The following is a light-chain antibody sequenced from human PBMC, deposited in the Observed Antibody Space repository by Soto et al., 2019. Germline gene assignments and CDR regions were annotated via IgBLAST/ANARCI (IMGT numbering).Light chain of an antibody. CDR3: MQAHWYT. CDR2: LGS. Sequence: DIVMTQSPLSLPVTPGEPASISCRSSQSLLHSNGYNYLDWYLQKPGQSPQLLIYLGSNRASGVPDRFSGSGSGTDFTLKISRVEAEDVGVYYCMQAHWYTFGQGTKLEIK. J-gene: IGKJ2*01. CDR1: QSLLHSNGYNY. V-gene: IGKV2-28*01.